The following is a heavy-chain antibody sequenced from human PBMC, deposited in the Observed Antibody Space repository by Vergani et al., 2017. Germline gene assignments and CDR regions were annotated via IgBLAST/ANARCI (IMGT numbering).Heavy chain of an antibody. V-gene: IGHV1-46*03. J-gene: IGHJ4*02. CDR2: INPSGGHT. D-gene: IGHD3-9*01. CDR3: ARGDYGILTGYRY. CDR1: GYTFSNYY. Sequence: QVQVVQSGAEVKKSGASVKVSCKTSGYTFSNYYMHWVRQAPGQGLEWMGIINPSGGHTNYAQKFQGRVTMTRDTSTSPVYMELRGLRSGDTAIYYWARGDYGILTGYRYWVQGTLVTVSA.